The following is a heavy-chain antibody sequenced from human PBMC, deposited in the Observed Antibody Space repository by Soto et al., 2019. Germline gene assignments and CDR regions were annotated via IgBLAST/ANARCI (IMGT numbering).Heavy chain of an antibody. D-gene: IGHD4-17*01. CDR3: ARGSEWGDYEEPLNWFDP. CDR2: ISAYNGNT. J-gene: IGHJ5*02. CDR1: GYTFSSYG. V-gene: IGHV1-18*01. Sequence: ASVKVSFKASGYTFSSYGISWVRQAPGQGLEWMGWISAYNGNTNYAQKLQGRVTVTTDTSTSTAYMELRSLRSDDTAVYYCARGSEWGDYEEPLNWFDPWGQGTLVTVSS.